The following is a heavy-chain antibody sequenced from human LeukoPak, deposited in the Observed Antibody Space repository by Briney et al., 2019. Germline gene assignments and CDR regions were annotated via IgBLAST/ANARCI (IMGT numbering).Heavy chain of an antibody. CDR3: ARERGSVSSRTPWMENWFEP. V-gene: IGHV4-59*01. Sequence: PSETLSLTCTVSGGSISSYYWSWIRQPPGKGLEWIGYIYYSGSTNYNPSLKSRVTISVDTSKNQFSLKLSSVTAADTAVYYCARERGSVSSRTPWMENWFEPWGQGTLVTVSS. D-gene: IGHD6-13*01. CDR1: GGSISSYY. J-gene: IGHJ5*02. CDR2: IYYSGST.